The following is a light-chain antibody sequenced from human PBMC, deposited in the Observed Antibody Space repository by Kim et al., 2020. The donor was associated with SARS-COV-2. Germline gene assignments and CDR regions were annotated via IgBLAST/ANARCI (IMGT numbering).Light chain of an antibody. V-gene: IGKV3-20*01. Sequence: EIVLTQSPGTLSLSPGERATLSCRASQSVSRSYLAWYQQKPGQAPRLLIYGASSRATGIPDRFSGSGSETDFTLTISRLEPEDFVVYYCQKYGSSITFGQGTRLEIK. J-gene: IGKJ5*01. CDR2: GAS. CDR3: QKYGSSIT. CDR1: QSVSRSY.